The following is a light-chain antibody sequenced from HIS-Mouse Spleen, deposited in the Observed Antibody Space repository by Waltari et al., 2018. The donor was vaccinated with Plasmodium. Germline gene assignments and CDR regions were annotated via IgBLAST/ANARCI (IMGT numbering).Light chain of an antibody. J-gene: IGLJ3*02. CDR3: MIWHSSAWV. CDR1: SAFNVGTSR. V-gene: IGLV5-45*03. CDR2: YKSDSDK. Sequence: QAVLTQPSSLSASPGASASLTCTLRSAFNVGTSRIYWYQQKPGSPPQYPLRYKSDSDKQQGSGVPSRFSGSKDASANAGILLISGLQSEDEADYYCMIWHSSAWVFGGGTKLTVL.